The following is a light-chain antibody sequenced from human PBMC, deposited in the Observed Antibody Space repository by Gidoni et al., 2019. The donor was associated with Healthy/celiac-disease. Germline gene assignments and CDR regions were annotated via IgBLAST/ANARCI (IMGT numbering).Light chain of an antibody. Sequence: IQLAQSPSSLSASVGDRVTITCRASQGISSYLAWYQQKPGKAPKLLIYAASTLQSGVPSRFSGSGSGTDFTLTISSLQPEDFATYYCQQLNSYPRRWTFGQGTKVEIK. CDR3: QQLNSYPRRWT. CDR2: AAS. V-gene: IGKV1-9*01. J-gene: IGKJ1*01. CDR1: QGISSY.